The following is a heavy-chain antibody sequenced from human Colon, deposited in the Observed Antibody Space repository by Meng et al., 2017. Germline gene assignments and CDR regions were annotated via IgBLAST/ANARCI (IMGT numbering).Heavy chain of an antibody. V-gene: IGHV4-39*07. CDR3: ARLVTTVTTGNWFDP. Sequence: QRQRQEAGPGLAKPSETLYLTCTVSGASINIGSYYWAWVRQAPGKGLEWIGSIHNSGKTYYNSSLKSRVTILVDTSKNQFSLKLTSVTAADTAVYLCARLVTTVTTGNWFDPWGQGTLVTVSS. CDR1: GASINIGSYY. D-gene: IGHD4-17*01. CDR2: IHNSGKT. J-gene: IGHJ5*02.